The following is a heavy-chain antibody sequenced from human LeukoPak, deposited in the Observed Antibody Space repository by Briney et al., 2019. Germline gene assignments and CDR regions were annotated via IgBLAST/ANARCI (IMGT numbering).Heavy chain of an antibody. J-gene: IGHJ5*02. Sequence: SETLSLTCAVYGGSFSGYYWSWLRQPPGKGLEWIGEINHSGSTNYNPSLKSRVTISVDTSKNQFSLKLSPVTAADTAVYYCARDQLRGSWFDPWGQGTLVTVSS. CDR1: GGSFSGYY. D-gene: IGHD4-23*01. V-gene: IGHV4-34*01. CDR2: INHSGST. CDR3: ARDQLRGSWFDP.